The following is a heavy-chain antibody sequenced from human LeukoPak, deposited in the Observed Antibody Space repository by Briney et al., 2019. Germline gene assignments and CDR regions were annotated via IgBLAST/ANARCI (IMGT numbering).Heavy chain of an antibody. V-gene: IGHV4-4*07. CDR2: VYNSGST. CDR1: GGSISSYY. J-gene: IGHJ3*02. Sequence: SETLSLTCTVSGGSISSYYWSWIRQPAGKGLEWIGRVYNSGSTNYNPSLKSRVTMSIDTSKNQFSLRLSSVTAADTAVYYCARDPRPDGFDIWGRGTMVTVSS. CDR3: ARDPRPDGFDI.